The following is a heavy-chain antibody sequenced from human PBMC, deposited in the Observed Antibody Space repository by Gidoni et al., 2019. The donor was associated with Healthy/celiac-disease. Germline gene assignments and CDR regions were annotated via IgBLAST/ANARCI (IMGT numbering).Heavy chain of an antibody. J-gene: IGHJ6*02. CDR1: GFTFSSYG. D-gene: IGHD4-17*01. Sequence: QVQLVESGGGVVQPGRSLRLSCAASGFTFSSYGMHWVRQAPGKGLEWVAVISYDGSNKYYADSVKGRFTISRDNSKNTLYLQMNSLRAEDTAVYYCAKDQVRSTVTTLREYYYYYYGMDVWGQGTTVTVSS. CDR2: ISYDGSNK. V-gene: IGHV3-30*18. CDR3: AKDQVRSTVTTLREYYYYYYGMDV.